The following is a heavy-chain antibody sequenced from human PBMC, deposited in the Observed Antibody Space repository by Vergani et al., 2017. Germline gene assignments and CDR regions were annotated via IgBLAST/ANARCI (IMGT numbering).Heavy chain of an antibody. CDR1: GFTFGDYA. CDR3: ARWNDYGDSFDY. CDR2: IRSKAYGGTT. V-gene: IGHV3-49*03. D-gene: IGHD4-17*01. Sequence: EVQLVESGGGLVQPGRSLRLSCTASGFTFGDYAMSWFRQAPGKGLEWVGFIRSKAYGGTTEYAASVKGRFTISRDDSKSIAYLQMNGLRGEDTAVYYCARWNDYGDSFDYWGQGTLVTVSS. J-gene: IGHJ4*02.